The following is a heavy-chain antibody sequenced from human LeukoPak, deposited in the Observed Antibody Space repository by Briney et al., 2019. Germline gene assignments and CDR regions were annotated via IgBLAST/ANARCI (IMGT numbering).Heavy chain of an antibody. V-gene: IGHV3-23*01. Sequence: GGSLRLSCAASGFTFSNYVMSWVRQAPGKGLEWVSVISGNSGTTYYADSVKGRFTISRDNSKNTLYPHMNSLRAEDTAVYYCADYGSYYRYWGQGTLVTVSS. CDR3: ADYGSYYRY. J-gene: IGHJ4*02. CDR1: GFTFSNYV. D-gene: IGHD1-26*01. CDR2: ISGNSGTT.